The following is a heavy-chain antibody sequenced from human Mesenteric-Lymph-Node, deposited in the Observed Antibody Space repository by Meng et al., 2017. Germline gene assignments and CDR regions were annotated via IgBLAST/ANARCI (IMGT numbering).Heavy chain of an antibody. V-gene: IGHV6-1*02. D-gene: IGHD2/OR15-2a*01. CDR3: ARDAVEYSSFDY. J-gene: IGHJ4*02. CDR2: TYYSTNCYN. Sequence: QLQQSGPGLVEPSKPPSCAWVLSGDCVCCTSAYWIRIRPSPPGGLEWLGRTYYSTNCYNDYAVSVKSRITITPDKSKNQFSLQLNSVTPEDTAVYYCARDAVEYSSFDYWGQGTLVTVSS. CDR1: GDCVCCTSAY.